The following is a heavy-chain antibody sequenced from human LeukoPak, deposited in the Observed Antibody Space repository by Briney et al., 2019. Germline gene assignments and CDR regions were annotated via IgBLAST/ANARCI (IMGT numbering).Heavy chain of an antibody. Sequence: SETLSLTCTVSGGSISSYYWSWIRQPPGKGLEWIGYIYYSGSTNYNPSLKSRVTISVDTSKNQFSLKLSSVTAADTAVYYCARFLWFGEYYFDYWGQGTLVTVSS. D-gene: IGHD3-10*01. CDR3: ARFLWFGEYYFDY. CDR1: GGSISSYY. J-gene: IGHJ4*02. CDR2: IYYSGST. V-gene: IGHV4-59*01.